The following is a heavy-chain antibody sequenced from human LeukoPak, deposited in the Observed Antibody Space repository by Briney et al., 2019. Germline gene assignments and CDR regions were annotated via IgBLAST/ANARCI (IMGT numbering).Heavy chain of an antibody. V-gene: IGHV3-49*03. Sequence: GGSLRLSCTASGITFGDYAMSWIRQAPGKGLEWVGFIRSKAYGETADYAASVKGRFTISRDDSKAIAYLQMNSLKTEDTAVYHCTRDRGAYNLYDYWGQGTLVTVSS. CDR1: GITFGDYA. CDR3: TRDRGAYNLYDY. J-gene: IGHJ4*02. CDR2: IRSKAYGETA. D-gene: IGHD1-1*01.